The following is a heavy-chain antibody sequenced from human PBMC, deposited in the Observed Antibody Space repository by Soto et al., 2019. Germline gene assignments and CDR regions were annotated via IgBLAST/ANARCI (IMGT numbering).Heavy chain of an antibody. Sequence: AASVKVSCKASGGTFSSYAISWVRQAPGQGLEWMGGIIPIFGTANYAQKFQGRVTITADESTSTAYMELSSLRSEDTAVYYCARDKKYHYDSSGYYSDYYYYGMDVWGQGTTVTVSS. J-gene: IGHJ6*02. V-gene: IGHV1-69*13. CDR2: IIPIFGTA. CDR3: ARDKKYHYDSSGYYSDYYYYGMDV. CDR1: GGTFSSYA. D-gene: IGHD3-22*01.